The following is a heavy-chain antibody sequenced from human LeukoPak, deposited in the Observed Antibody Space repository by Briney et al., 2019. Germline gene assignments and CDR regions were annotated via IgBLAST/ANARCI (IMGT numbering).Heavy chain of an antibody. CDR1: RGSISGHY. CDR3: ARHSGGSRSHFDY. D-gene: IGHD2-15*01. J-gene: IGHJ4*02. V-gene: IGHV4-59*08. CDR2: IYYSGNT. Sequence: SETLSLTCTVSRGSISGHYWSWIRQSPGKGLEWIGNIYYSGNTNYNPSLKSRVTISVDTAKNQFSLKLSSVTAADTAVYYCARHSGGSRSHFDYWGQGTLVTVSS.